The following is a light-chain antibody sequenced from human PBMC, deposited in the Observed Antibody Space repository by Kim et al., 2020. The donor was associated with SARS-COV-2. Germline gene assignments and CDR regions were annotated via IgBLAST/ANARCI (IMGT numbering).Light chain of an antibody. CDR1: NIGSKS. Sequence: SYELTQPPSVSVAPGKTADITCGGNNIGSKSVHWYQHKSGQAPVVVIHYDTDRHSGIPERFSASNSGNTATLTISTVAAGHEAHSYCQVSEVFVGGTQLT. V-gene: IGLV3-21*01. CDR3: QVSEV. J-gene: IGLJ3*02. CDR2: YDT.